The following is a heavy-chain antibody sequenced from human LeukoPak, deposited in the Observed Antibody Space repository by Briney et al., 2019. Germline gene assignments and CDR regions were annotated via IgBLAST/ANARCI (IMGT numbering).Heavy chain of an antibody. D-gene: IGHD5-12*01. CDR2: IYTRGT. Sequence: SETLSLTCTVSGGSISNYYWSWIRQPAGKGLEWIGRIYTRGTSYNPSLKGRVTMSVDTSKNQFSLKLSSVTAADTAVYYCARGDSGYDFDYWGQGTLVTVSS. V-gene: IGHV4-4*07. CDR3: ARGDSGYDFDY. CDR1: GGSISNYY. J-gene: IGHJ4*02.